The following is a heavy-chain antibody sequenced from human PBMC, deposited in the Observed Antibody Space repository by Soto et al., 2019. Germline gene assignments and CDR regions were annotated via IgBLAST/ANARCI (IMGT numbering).Heavy chain of an antibody. V-gene: IGHV3-21*01. CDR3: ARDYYDSSGYPNWLDP. Sequence: PGGSLRLSCAASGFTFSSYSMNWVRQAPGKGLEWVSSISSSSSYIYYADSVKGRFTISRDNAKNSLYLQMNSLRAEDTAVYYCARDYYDSSGYPNWLDPWGQGTLVTVSS. D-gene: IGHD3-22*01. CDR1: GFTFSSYS. CDR2: ISSSSSYI. J-gene: IGHJ5*02.